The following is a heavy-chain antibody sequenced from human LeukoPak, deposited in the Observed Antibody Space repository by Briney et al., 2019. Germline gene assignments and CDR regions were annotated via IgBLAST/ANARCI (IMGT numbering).Heavy chain of an antibody. CDR2: IYYSGST. V-gene: IGHV4-59*01. CDR3: ARVYCSGGSCYGYFDY. Sequence: PSETLSLTCTVSGGSISSYYWSWIRQPPGKGLGWIGYIYYSGSTNYNPSLKSRVTISVDTSKNQFSLKLSSVTAADTAVYYCARVYCSGGSCYGYFDYWGQGTLVTVSS. CDR1: GGSISSYY. J-gene: IGHJ4*02. D-gene: IGHD2-15*01.